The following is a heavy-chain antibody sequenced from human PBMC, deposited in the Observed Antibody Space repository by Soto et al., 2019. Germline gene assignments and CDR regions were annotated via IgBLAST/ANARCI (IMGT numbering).Heavy chain of an antibody. CDR2: ISGSGGST. CDR3: AKAEGSTMVRGVIPFQH. V-gene: IGHV3-23*01. Sequence: EVQLLESGGGLVQPGGSLRLSCAASGFTFSSYAMSWVRQAPGKGLEWVSAISGSGGSTYYADSVKGRFTISRDNSKNTLYLQMNSLTAEDTAVYYGAKAEGSTMVRGVIPFQHWGQGTLVTVSS. J-gene: IGHJ1*01. CDR1: GFTFSSYA. D-gene: IGHD3-10*01.